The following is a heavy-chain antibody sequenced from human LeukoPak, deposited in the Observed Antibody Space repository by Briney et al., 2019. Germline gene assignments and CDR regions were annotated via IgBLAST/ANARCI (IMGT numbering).Heavy chain of an antibody. CDR1: GYTFTSYD. V-gene: IGHV1-8*01. Sequence: ASVKVSCKASGYTFTSYDINWVRQATGQGLEWMGWMNPNSGNTGYAQKFQGRVTMTRNTSISTAYMELSSLRSEDTAVYYCARVGRYCSGGSCYSMWLYYFDYWGQGTLVTVSS. D-gene: IGHD2-15*01. J-gene: IGHJ4*02. CDR3: ARVGRYCSGGSCYSMWLYYFDY. CDR2: MNPNSGNT.